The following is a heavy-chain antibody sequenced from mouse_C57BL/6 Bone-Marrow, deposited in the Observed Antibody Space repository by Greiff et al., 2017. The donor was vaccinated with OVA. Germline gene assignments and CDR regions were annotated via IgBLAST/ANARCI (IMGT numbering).Heavy chain of an antibody. CDR1: GYTFTSYW. V-gene: IGHV1-64*01. CDR3: ARHGSSSSYAMDY. J-gene: IGHJ4*01. D-gene: IGHD1-1*01. Sequence: QVHVKQPGAELVKPGASVKLSCKASGYTFTSYWMHWVKQRPGQGLEWIGMIHPNSGSTNYNEKFKSKATLTVDKSSSTAYMQLSSLTSEDSAVYYCARHGSSSSYAMDYWGQGTSVTVSS. CDR2: IHPNSGST.